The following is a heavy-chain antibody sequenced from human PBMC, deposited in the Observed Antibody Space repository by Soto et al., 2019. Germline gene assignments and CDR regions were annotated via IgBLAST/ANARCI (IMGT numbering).Heavy chain of an antibody. CDR3: ARDSFMRYCSGGSCPFDY. V-gene: IGHV3-30*19. D-gene: IGHD2-15*01. CDR1: GFSFSDYV. Sequence: PGGSLRLSCAASGFSFSDYVMHWVRQAPGKGLEWVAVISYDGSNKYYADSVKGRFTISRDNSKNTLYLQMNSLRAEDTAVYYCARDSFMRYCSGGSCPFDYWGQGTLVTVSS. J-gene: IGHJ4*02. CDR2: ISYDGSNK.